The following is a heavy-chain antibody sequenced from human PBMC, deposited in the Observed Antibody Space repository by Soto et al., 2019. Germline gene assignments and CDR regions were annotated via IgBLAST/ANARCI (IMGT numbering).Heavy chain of an antibody. CDR1: GYTFTSYG. CDR2: ISAYNGNT. Sequence: ASVKVSCKASGYTFTSYGISWVRQAPGQGLEWMGWISAYNGNTNYAQKLQGRVTMTTDTSTSTAYMELRSLRSDDTAVYYCARNTMTTSGRVIVPAHFDYWGQETLVTVSS. J-gene: IGHJ4*02. D-gene: IGHD3-16*02. V-gene: IGHV1-18*01. CDR3: ARNTMTTSGRVIVPAHFDY.